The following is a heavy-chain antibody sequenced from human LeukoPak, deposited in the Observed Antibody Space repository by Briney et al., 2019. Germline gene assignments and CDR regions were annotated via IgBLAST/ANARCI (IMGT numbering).Heavy chain of an antibody. D-gene: IGHD2-2*01. CDR2: IYPGDSDT. CDR1: GYRFTSYW. Sequence: GASLQISCKGSGYRFTSYWIGWVRQMPGKGLEWMGIIYPGDSDTRYSPSFQGQVTISADKSISTAYLQWSSLKASDTAMYYCARPPHRSSPYGFDPWGQGTLVTVSS. CDR3: ARPPHRSSPYGFDP. J-gene: IGHJ5*02. V-gene: IGHV5-51*01.